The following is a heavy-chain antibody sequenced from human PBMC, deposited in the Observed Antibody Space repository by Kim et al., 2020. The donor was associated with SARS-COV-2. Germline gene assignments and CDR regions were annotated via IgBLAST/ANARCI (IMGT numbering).Heavy chain of an antibody. CDR3: ARDLFPDYGESN. V-gene: IGHV1-2*04. CDR2: INPNSGGT. D-gene: IGHD4-17*01. CDR1: GYTFTGYY. J-gene: IGHJ4*02. Sequence: ASVKVSCKASGYTFTGYYMHWVRQATGQGLEWMGWINPNSGGTNYAQKFQGWVTMTRDTSISTAYMELSRLRSDDTAVYYCARDLFPDYGESNWGQGTLVTVSS.